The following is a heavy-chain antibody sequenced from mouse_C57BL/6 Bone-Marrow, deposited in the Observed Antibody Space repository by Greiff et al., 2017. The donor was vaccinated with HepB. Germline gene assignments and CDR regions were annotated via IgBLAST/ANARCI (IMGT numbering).Heavy chain of an antibody. Sequence: VQLQQPGAELVKPGASVKLSCKASGYTFTSYWMHWVKQRPGQGLEWIGMIHPNSGSTNYNEKFKSKATLTVDKSSSTAYMQLSSLTSEDSAVYYGARRQLSPYALYFDYWGQGTTLTVSS. CDR3: ARRQLSPYALYFDY. CDR1: GYTFTSYW. V-gene: IGHV1-64*01. D-gene: IGHD3-2*02. CDR2: IHPNSGST. J-gene: IGHJ2*01.